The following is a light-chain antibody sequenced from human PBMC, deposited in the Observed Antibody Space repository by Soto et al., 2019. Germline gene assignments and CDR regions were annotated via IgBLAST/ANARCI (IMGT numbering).Light chain of an antibody. J-gene: IGLJ2*01. CDR2: DVS. V-gene: IGLV2-14*03. CDR3: SSYTISSTVV. CDR1: SSDVGGYNY. Sequence: QSALTQPASVSGSPGQSITISCTGTSSDVGGYNYVSWYQQHPGEAPRVIIHDVSNRPSGISNRFSGSKSGNTAALTIFVLQAEDEADYYCSSYTISSTVVFGGGTKLTVL.